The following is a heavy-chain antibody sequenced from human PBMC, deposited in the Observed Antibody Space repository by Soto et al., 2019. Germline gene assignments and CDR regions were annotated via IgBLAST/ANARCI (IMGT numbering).Heavy chain of an antibody. Sequence: EVQLLESGGGLVQPGGSLRLSCAASGFTFSSYAMSWVRQAPGKGLEWVSAISGSGGSTYYADSVKGRFTISRDNSKNTLYLQMNSLRDEDTAVYYCANGKKTEGILFGRWGQGTLVTVSS. CDR3: ANGKKTEGILFGR. CDR1: GFTFSSYA. CDR2: ISGSGGST. J-gene: IGHJ4*02. D-gene: IGHD3-3*01. V-gene: IGHV3-23*01.